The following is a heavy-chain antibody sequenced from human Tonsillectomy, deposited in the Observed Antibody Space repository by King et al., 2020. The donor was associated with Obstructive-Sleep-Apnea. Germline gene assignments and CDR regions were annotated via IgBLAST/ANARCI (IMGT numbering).Heavy chain of an antibody. CDR3: ATSLKGDCSGGSCSRWLDP. J-gene: IGHJ5*02. D-gene: IGHD2-15*01. CDR1: EYTFTKYT. V-gene: IGHV7-4-1*02. Sequence: VQLVESGSELKKPGASVKVYCKTSEYTFTKYTINWVRQAPGQGLEWMGWINSNTGNPTYAQGFTGRFVFSLDTSVSTAYLQINSLKAEDTAVYYCATSLKGDCSGGSCSRWLDPWGQGTLVTVSS. CDR2: INSNTGNP.